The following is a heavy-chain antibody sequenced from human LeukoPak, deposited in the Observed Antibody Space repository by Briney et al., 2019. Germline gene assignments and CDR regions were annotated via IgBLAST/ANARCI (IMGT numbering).Heavy chain of an antibody. Sequence: SETLSLIFAVYGGSFSEYYCNLIRQRPGQGIAWIGEINHGGSTNYHTVLKSRVTMSVDTSKNQFSLKLSSVTAAYTAMYYCAYSCNWKLQWGEGTLVTVSS. CDR3: AYSCNWKLQ. CDR2: INHGGST. D-gene: IGHD2/OR15-2a*01. CDR1: GGSFSEYY. J-gene: IGHJ1*01. V-gene: IGHV4-34*01.